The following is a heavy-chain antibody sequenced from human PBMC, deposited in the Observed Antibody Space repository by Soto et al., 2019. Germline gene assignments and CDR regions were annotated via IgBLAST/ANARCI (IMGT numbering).Heavy chain of an antibody. CDR1: GGSISSYY. CDR3: ASTLGARFDY. CDR2: IYYSGST. V-gene: IGHV4-59*08. J-gene: IGHJ4*02. D-gene: IGHD1-26*01. Sequence: PSETLSLTCTVSGGSISSYYLSWIRQPPGKGLEWIGYIYYSGSTNYNPSLKSRVTISVDTSKNQFSLKLSSVTAADTAVYYCASTLGARFDYWGQGTLVTVSS.